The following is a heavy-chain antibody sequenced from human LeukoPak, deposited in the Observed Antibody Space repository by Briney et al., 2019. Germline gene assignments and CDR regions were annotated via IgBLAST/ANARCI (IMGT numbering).Heavy chain of an antibody. CDR3: AKAPRYYHFWSGYSTGYSLYYLDV. V-gene: IGHV3-23*01. CDR2: IRGSGGST. J-gene: IGHJ6*03. Sequence: GGSLRLFCAPSGFTFSSYAMSWVRQAPGKGLEWLSAIRGSGGSTYHADSVKGRFTIPRDHSKNTLYLQMNSLRAEATAVYYCAKAPRYYHFWSGYSTGYSLYYLDVWGKATTVTVSS. CDR1: GFTFSSYA. D-gene: IGHD3-3*01.